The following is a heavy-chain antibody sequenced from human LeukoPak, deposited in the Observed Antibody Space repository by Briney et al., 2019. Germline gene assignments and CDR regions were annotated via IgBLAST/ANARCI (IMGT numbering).Heavy chain of an antibody. CDR3: ARDRRDILTGYYRGNDY. CDR2: ISSSSSYI. Sequence: GGSLRLSCAASGFTFSSYSMNWVRQAPGKGLEWVSSISSSSSYIYYADSVKGRFTISRDNAKNSLYLQMNSLRAEDTAVYYCARDRRDILTGYYRGNDYWGQGALVTVSS. J-gene: IGHJ4*02. CDR1: GFTFSSYS. V-gene: IGHV3-21*01. D-gene: IGHD3-9*01.